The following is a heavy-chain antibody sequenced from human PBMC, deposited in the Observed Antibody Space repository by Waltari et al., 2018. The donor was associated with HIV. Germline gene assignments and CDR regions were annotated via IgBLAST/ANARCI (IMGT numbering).Heavy chain of an antibody. CDR3: AREVMGYGFDY. D-gene: IGHD4-17*01. Sequence: QVQLQESGPGLVKPSETLSLTFTVPGGSISSFYWSWIRQPPGKGPEWIGDIYYSGSTNYNPRRKRRVTIAVDTAKHQFSLRLNSVAAADTAVYYCAREVMGYGFDYWGQGTLVTVSS. J-gene: IGHJ4*02. V-gene: IGHV4-59*01. CDR2: IYYSGST. CDR1: GGSISSFY.